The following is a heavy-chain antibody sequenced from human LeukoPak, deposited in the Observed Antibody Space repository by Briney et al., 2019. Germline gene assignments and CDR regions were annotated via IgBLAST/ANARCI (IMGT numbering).Heavy chain of an antibody. CDR1: GFTFRSYA. CDR2: ISGSGGST. V-gene: IGHV3-23*01. J-gene: IGHJ4*02. Sequence: TGGCLRLSCADSGFTFRSYAMSWVRQAPGRGLEWVSAISGSGGSTYYADSVKGRFTISIDNSKNTLYLQMNSLSAEDTAVYYCAKGGSSSWYSFLDYWGQGTLVTVSS. CDR3: AKGGSSSWYSFLDY. D-gene: IGHD6-13*01.